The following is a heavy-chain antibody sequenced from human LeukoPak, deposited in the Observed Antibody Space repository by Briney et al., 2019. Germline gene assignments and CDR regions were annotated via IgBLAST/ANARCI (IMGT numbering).Heavy chain of an antibody. V-gene: IGHV3-48*03. J-gene: IGHJ6*03. CDR1: GFTFSSYE. Sequence: SGGFLRLSCAASGFTFSSYEMNWVRQAPGKGLEWVSYISSSGSTIYYADSVKGRFTISRDNAKNSLYLQMNSLRAEDTAVYYCARRGWTIYYYYYYMDVWGKGTTVTVSS. CDR3: ARRGWTIYYYYYYMDV. CDR2: ISSSGSTI. D-gene: IGHD6-19*01.